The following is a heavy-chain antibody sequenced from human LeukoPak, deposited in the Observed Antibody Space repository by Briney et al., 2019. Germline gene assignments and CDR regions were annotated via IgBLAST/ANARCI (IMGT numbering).Heavy chain of an antibody. CDR2: IYTSGST. CDR3: ARDMVRSWSGYYSDWFDP. J-gene: IGHJ5*02. V-gene: IGHV4-4*07. D-gene: IGHD3-3*01. CDR1: GGSISSYY. Sequence: SETLSLTRTVSGGSISSYYWSWIRQPAGKGLEWIGRIYTSGSTNYNPSLKSRVTMSVDTSKNQFSLKLSSVTAADTAVYYCARDMVRSWSGYYSDWFDPWGQGTLVTVSS.